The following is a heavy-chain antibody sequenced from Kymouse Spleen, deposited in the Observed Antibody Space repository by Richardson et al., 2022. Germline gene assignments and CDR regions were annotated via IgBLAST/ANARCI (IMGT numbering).Heavy chain of an antibody. CDR2: ISYDGSNK. Sequence: QVQLVESGGGVVQPGRSLRLSCAASGFTFSSYGMHWVRQAPGKGLEWVAVISYDGSNKYYADSVKGRFTISRDNSKNTLYLQMNSLRAEDTAVYYCAKITGTLDAFDIWGQGTMVTVSS. CDR3: AKITGTLDAFDI. V-gene: IGHV3-30*18. D-gene: IGHD1-7*01. CDR1: GFTFSSYG. J-gene: IGHJ3*02.